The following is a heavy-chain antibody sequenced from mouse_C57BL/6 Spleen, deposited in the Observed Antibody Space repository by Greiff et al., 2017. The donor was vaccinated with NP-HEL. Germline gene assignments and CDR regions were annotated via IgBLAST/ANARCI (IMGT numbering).Heavy chain of an antibody. CDR1: GFTFSSYG. D-gene: IGHD2-3*01. CDR2: ISSGGSYT. Sequence: DVMLVESGGDLVKPGGSLKLSCAASGFTFSSYGMSWVRQTPDKRLEWVATISSGGSYTYYPDSVKGRFTISRDNAKNTLYLQMSSLKSEDTAMYYCARHVSGYYDYWGQGTTLTVSS. CDR3: ARHVSGYYDY. V-gene: IGHV5-6*02. J-gene: IGHJ2*01.